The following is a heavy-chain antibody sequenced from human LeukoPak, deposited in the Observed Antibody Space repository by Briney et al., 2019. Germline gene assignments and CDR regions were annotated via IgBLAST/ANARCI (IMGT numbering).Heavy chain of an antibody. Sequence: GGSLRLSCAASGFTFSSYAMHWVHQAPGKGLEWVAVISYDGSNKYYADSVKGRFTISRDNSKNTLYLQMNSLRAEDTAVYYCASPRGYSGYDLGFDYWGQGTLVTVSS. CDR3: ASPRGYSGYDLGFDY. J-gene: IGHJ4*02. V-gene: IGHV3-30*04. D-gene: IGHD5-12*01. CDR2: ISYDGSNK. CDR1: GFTFSSYA.